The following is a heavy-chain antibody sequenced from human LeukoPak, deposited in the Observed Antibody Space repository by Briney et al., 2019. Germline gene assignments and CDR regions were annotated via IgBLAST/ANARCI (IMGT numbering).Heavy chain of an antibody. CDR1: GGSISSSSYY. Sequence: SSEALSLTCTVSGGSISSSSYYWGWIRQPPGKGLEWIGRIYYSGSTYCNPSRKSRFTISVNTSKNQFSLKLSSVTAADTAVYYCARPSGYYHYHTLDYWGQGTLVTVSS. V-gene: IGHV4-39*01. CDR3: ARPSGYYHYHTLDY. J-gene: IGHJ4*02. CDR2: IYYSGST. D-gene: IGHD3-22*01.